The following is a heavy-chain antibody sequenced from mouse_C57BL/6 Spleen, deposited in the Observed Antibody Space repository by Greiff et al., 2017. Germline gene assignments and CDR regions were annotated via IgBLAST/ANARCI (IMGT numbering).Heavy chain of an antibody. CDR2: INPNNGGT. Sequence: EVQLVESGPELVKPGASVKMSCKASGYTFTDYNMHWVKQSHGKSLEWIGYINPNNGGTSYNQKFKGKATLTVNKSSSTAYMELRSLTSEDSAVYYCARGSYDYDGDWYFDVWGTGTTVTVSS. CDR3: ARGSYDYDGDWYFDV. D-gene: IGHD2-4*01. V-gene: IGHV1-22*01. J-gene: IGHJ1*03. CDR1: GYTFTDYN.